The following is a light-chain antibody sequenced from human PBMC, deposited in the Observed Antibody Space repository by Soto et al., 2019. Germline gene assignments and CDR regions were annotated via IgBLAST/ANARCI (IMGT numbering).Light chain of an antibody. CDR1: SSDVGGYNY. CDR2: DVN. Sequence: QSVLTQPASVSGSPGQSITISCTGTSSDVGGYNYVSWYQQRPGKAPKLMIYDVNNRPSGVSNRFSASKSGNTASLTISGLQAEDEADYYCSSYSSPTTLVFGGGTKLTVL. V-gene: IGLV2-14*01. J-gene: IGLJ3*02. CDR3: SSYSSPTTLV.